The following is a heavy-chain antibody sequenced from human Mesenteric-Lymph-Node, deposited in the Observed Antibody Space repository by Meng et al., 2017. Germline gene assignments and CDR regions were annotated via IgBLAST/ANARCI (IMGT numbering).Heavy chain of an antibody. Sequence: GESLKISCEASGFTFSTQVMYWVRQAPGKGLEWVSAITQSGGDTNYAGSVQGRFTISRDDSKNTLYLQMNSLRAEDTAVYYCARLGVRYDYGGFDFWGQGTLVTVSS. V-gene: IGHV3-23*01. CDR3: ARLGVRYDYGGFDF. CDR1: GFTFSTQV. D-gene: IGHD2-21*01. J-gene: IGHJ5*01. CDR2: ITQSGGDT.